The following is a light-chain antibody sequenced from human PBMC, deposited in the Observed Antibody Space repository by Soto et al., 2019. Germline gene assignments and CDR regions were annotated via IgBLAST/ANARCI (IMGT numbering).Light chain of an antibody. V-gene: IGKV1-8*01. CDR2: AAS. CDR3: QQYYSYPPG. J-gene: IGKJ3*01. CDR1: QGISSY. Sequence: AIRMTQSPSSFSASTGDRVTITCRASQGISSYLAWYQQKPGKAPKLLIYAASTLQSGVPSRFSGSGSGTDFTLTISCLQSQDFETYYCQQYYSYPPGFGRGTKVDIX.